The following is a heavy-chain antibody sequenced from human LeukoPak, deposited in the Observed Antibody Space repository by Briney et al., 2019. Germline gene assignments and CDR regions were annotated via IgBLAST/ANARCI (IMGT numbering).Heavy chain of an antibody. Sequence: RPGGSLRLSCAASGFTFDDYGMNWVRQAPGKGLEWVSGINWNGGSTGYADPVKGRFTISRDSAKNFLYLQMNSMRAEDTAVYYCTTDHYYDSSGSNFDYWGQGTLVTVSS. V-gene: IGHV3-20*04. CDR3: TTDHYYDSSGSNFDY. CDR2: INWNGGST. J-gene: IGHJ4*02. D-gene: IGHD3-22*01. CDR1: GFTFDDYG.